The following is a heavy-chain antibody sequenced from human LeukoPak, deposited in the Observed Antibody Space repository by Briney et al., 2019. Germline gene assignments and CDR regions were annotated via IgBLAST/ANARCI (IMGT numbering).Heavy chain of an antibody. CDR2: INANSGGT. CDR3: ARDVSSTSNWEFDY. D-gene: IGHD1-26*01. Sequence: ASVKVSCKTSGYTIVDYFIHWVRQAPGQGLEWMGRINANSGGTEYEQKFQGRVTMTRDTSISTAYVEVNWLISDDTAIYYCARDVSSTSNWEFDYWGQGTLVTVSS. V-gene: IGHV1-2*06. CDR1: GYTIVDYF. J-gene: IGHJ4*02.